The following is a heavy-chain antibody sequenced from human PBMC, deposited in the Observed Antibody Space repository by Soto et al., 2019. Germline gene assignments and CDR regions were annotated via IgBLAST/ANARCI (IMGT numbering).Heavy chain of an antibody. J-gene: IGHJ5*02. CDR1: GGSISSYY. V-gene: IGHV4-59*01. D-gene: IGHD1-26*01. CDR2: IYYSGST. CDR3: ARSLYRRSYTNWFDP. Sequence: SETLSLTCAVSGGSISSYYWSWIRQPPGKGLEYIGYIYYSGSTNYNPSLKSRVTISVDTSKKQFSLKLSSVTAADTAVYYCARSLYRRSYTNWFDPWGQGTLVTVSS.